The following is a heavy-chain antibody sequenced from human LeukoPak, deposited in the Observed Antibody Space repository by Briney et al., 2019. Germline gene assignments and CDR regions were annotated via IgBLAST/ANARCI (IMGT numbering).Heavy chain of an antibody. CDR2: IYYSGST. CDR3: ARDGGFPMERYAFDI. D-gene: IGHD1-1*01. CDR1: GGSISSYY. J-gene: IGHJ3*02. Sequence: SETLSLTCTVSGGSISSYYWSWIRQPPGKGLEWIGYIYYSGSTNYNPSLKSRVTISVDTSKNQFSLKLSSVTAADTAVYYCARDGGFPMERYAFDIWGQGTMVTVSP. V-gene: IGHV4-59*01.